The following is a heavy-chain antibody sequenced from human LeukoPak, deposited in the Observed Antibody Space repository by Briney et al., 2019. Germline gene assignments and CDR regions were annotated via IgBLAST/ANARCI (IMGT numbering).Heavy chain of an antibody. CDR1: GFTFSSYG. Sequence: GGPLRLSCAASGFTFSSYGMHWVRQAPGKGLEWVAVIWYDGSNKYYADSVKGRFTISRDNSKNTLYLQMNSLRAEDTAVYYCARDHCTNGVCAYFDYWGQGTLVTVSS. D-gene: IGHD2-8*01. V-gene: IGHV3-33*01. CDR2: IWYDGSNK. J-gene: IGHJ4*02. CDR3: ARDHCTNGVCAYFDY.